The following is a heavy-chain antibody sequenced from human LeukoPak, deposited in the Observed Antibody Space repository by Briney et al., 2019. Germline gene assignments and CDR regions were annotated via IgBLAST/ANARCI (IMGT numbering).Heavy chain of an antibody. D-gene: IGHD6-13*01. Sequence: PSETLSLTCAVYGGSLSGYYWSWIRQPPGKGLEWIGEINHSGSTNYNPSLKSRVTISVDTSKNQFSLKLSSVTAADTAVYYCARVRHGHSSSWQQGALDYWGQGTLVTVSS. CDR3: ARVRHGHSSSWQQGALDY. CDR1: GGSLSGYY. CDR2: INHSGST. V-gene: IGHV4-34*01. J-gene: IGHJ4*02.